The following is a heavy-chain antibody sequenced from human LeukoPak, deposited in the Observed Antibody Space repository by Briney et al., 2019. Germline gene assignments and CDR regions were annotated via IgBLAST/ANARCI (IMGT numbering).Heavy chain of an antibody. CDR1: GLTVSSKY. CDR3: AREAPGWSSGVYYFDY. J-gene: IGHJ4*02. D-gene: IGHD6-19*01. V-gene: IGHV3-53*01. CDR2: IYRGGST. Sequence: PGGSLRLSCAASGLTVSSKYMSWVRQAPGKGLEWVSVIYRGGSTYYADSVKSRFTIPRDNSKNTLYLQMNSLRAEDTAVYYCAREAPGWSSGVYYFDYWGQGTLVTVSS.